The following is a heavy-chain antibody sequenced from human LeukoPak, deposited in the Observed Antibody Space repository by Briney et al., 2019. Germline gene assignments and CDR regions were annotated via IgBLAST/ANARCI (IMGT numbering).Heavy chain of an antibody. CDR2: ISASGSAI. CDR3: ARVKGTYFDY. CDR1: GFPLSSYS. J-gene: IGHJ4*02. D-gene: IGHD1-1*01. Sequence: GGSLRLSCAASGFPLSSYSLNWVRQAPGKGLEWISYISASGSAIYYVDSVKGRVTVSRDNARNSLFLQMDSPRAEDTAVYYCARVKGTYFDYWGPGTLVTVSS. V-gene: IGHV3-48*01.